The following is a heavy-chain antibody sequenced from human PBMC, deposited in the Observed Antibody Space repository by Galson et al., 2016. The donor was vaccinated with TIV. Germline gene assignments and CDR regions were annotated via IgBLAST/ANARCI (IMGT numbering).Heavy chain of an antibody. CDR3: ARADTTHFFDTSGYYYGDAFDI. V-gene: IGHV4-59*01. J-gene: IGHJ3*02. CDR1: GGSMSSYY. CDR2: IYYSGRT. D-gene: IGHD3-22*01. Sequence: SETLSLTCTVSGGSMSSYYWSWIRQPPGKGLEWIGYIYYSGRTTYNPSLKSRVTISVDTSKNQFSLKLASVTAADTAVYYCARADTTHFFDTSGYYYGDAFDIWGQGTMVTVSS.